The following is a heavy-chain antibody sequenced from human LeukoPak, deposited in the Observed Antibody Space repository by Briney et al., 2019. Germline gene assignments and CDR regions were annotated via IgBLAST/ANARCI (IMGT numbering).Heavy chain of an antibody. Sequence: SETLAPTCSVSGGSISSSSYHWGWIRQSPGKGLEWIGSMYYRGTTYENSSLKSRLTLSIDTSNNHFSLKLTSVTAADTAVYFCAREYSRSVVAGSRPDLGGQGLLVTVSS. D-gene: IGHD2-21*01. V-gene: IGHV4-39*02. CDR2: MYYRGTT. CDR3: AREYSRSVVAGSRPDL. J-gene: IGHJ4*02. CDR1: GGSISSSSYH.